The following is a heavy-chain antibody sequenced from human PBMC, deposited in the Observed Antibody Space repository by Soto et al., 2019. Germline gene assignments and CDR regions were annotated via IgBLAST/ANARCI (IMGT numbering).Heavy chain of an antibody. CDR2: IYHSGST. CDR1: GGSISSGGYS. D-gene: IGHD4-17*01. V-gene: IGHV4-30-2*01. CDR3: ARGATVTTSDEPEYYYYGMDV. J-gene: IGHJ6*02. Sequence: QLQLQESGSGLVKPSQTLSLTCAVSGGSISSGGYSWSWIRQPPGKGLEWIGYIYHSGSTYYNPSLKSRVTISVDRSKNQFSLKLSSVTAADTAVYYCARGATVTTSDEPEYYYYGMDVWGQGTTVTVSS.